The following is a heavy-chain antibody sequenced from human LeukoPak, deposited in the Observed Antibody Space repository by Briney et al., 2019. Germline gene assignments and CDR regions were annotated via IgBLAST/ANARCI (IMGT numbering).Heavy chain of an antibody. CDR1: GGTFSSYA. J-gene: IGHJ6*02. CDR3: ARDDGGYFYGMDV. CDR2: IIPIFGTA. D-gene: IGHD6-13*01. V-gene: IGHV1-69*13. Sequence: GASVKVSCKASGGTFSSYAISWVRQAPGQGLEWMGGIIPIFGTANYAQKFQGRVTITADESTSTAYMELSSLRSEDTVVYYCARDDGGYFYGMDVWGQGTTVTVSS.